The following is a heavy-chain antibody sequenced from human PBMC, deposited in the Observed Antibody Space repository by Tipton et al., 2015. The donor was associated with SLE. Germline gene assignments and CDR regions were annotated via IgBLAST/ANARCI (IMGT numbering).Heavy chain of an antibody. J-gene: IGHJ6*03. V-gene: IGHV4-34*01. CDR3: ARETRAVADGTYYMDV. CDR1: GGSFSGYY. D-gene: IGHD6-19*01. CDR2: INHSGST. Sequence: TLSLTCAVYGGSFSGYYWSWIRQPPGKGLEWIGEINHSGSTNYNPSLKSRVTISVDTSKNHFSLKLSSVTAADTAVYYCARETRAVADGTYYMDVWGIGTTVTVSS.